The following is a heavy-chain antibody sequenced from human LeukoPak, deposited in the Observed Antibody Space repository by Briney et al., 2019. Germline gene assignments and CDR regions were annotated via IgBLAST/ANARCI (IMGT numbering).Heavy chain of an antibody. J-gene: IGHJ3*02. CDR2: IKQDGSEK. CDR1: GFTVSSYW. D-gene: IGHD2-15*01. V-gene: IGHV3-7*01. CDR3: ARGYCSGGTCYRNAFDI. Sequence: PGGSLRLSCAASGFTVSSYWMSWLRQAPGKGLEWVANIKQDGSEKYYVDSVKGRFTISRDNAQNSLYLQMNSLRAEDTAVYYCARGYCSGGTCYRNAFDIWGQGTMVTVSS.